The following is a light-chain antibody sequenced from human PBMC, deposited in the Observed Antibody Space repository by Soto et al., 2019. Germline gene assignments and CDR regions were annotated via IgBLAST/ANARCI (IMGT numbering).Light chain of an antibody. CDR3: CSYAGSYTYV. J-gene: IGLJ1*01. CDR2: DVS. V-gene: IGLV2-11*01. CDR1: SSDVGGYNY. Sequence: QPVLTQPRSVSGSPGQSVTISCTGTSSDVGGYNYVSWYQQHPGKAPKVMIYDVSKRPSGVPDRFSGSKSGNTASLTISGLQAEDEADYYCCSYAGSYTYVFGTGTKVTVL.